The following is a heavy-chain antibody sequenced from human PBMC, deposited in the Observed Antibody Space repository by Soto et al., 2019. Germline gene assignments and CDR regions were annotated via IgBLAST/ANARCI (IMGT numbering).Heavy chain of an antibody. J-gene: IGHJ6*02. CDR2: AYYTGTT. CDR3: ARVRSSSWSFYGMDV. D-gene: IGHD6-13*01. V-gene: IGHV4-59*12. Sequence: SETLSLTCDVSGGSISSYYWSWIRQPPGKGLEWVGYAYYTGTTSYNPSLKSRVSISVDTSKNQFSLKLSSVTAADTAVYYCARVRSSSWSFYGMDVWGQGTTVTVSS. CDR1: GGSISSYY.